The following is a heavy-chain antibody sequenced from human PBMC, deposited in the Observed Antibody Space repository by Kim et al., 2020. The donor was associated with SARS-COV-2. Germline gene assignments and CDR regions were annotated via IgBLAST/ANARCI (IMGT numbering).Heavy chain of an antibody. CDR3: ARGGFPMVRGVIGEEMAFDY. D-gene: IGHD3-10*01. Sequence: SETLSLTCAVYGGSFSGYYWSWIRQPPGKGLEWIGEITHSGSTNYNPSLKSRVTISVDTSKNQFSLKLSSVTAADTAVYYCARGGFPMVRGVIGEEMAFDYWGQGTLVAVSS. V-gene: IGHV4-34*01. CDR1: GGSFSGYY. J-gene: IGHJ4*02. CDR2: ITHSGST.